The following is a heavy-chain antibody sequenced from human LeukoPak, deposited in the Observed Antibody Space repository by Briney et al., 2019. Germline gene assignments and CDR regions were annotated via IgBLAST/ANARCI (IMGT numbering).Heavy chain of an antibody. D-gene: IGHD6-13*01. CDR2: ISSGGYST. Sequence: PGGSLRLSCAASGFTFSNYAMSWVRQAPGKGLDWVLGISSGGYSTYYADSVKGWFTISRDNSKNTLYLQMNSLRAEDTAVYYCAKDLTQQLEHFDFWGQGTLVTVSS. CDR1: GFTFSNYA. J-gene: IGHJ4*02. V-gene: IGHV3-23*01. CDR3: AKDLTQQLEHFDF.